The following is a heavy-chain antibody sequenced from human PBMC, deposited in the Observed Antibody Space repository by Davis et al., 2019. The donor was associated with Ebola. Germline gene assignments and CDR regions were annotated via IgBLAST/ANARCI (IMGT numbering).Heavy chain of an antibody. V-gene: IGHV4-4*02. Sequence: SETLSLTCAVSGGSISSSNWWSWVRQHPGKGLEWIGEINHSGSTNYNPSLNSRVTISVDTSKNQFSLKLSSVTAADTVVYYCARADPYYYDSSGYYTYWYFDLWGRGTLVTVSS. J-gene: IGHJ2*01. CDR3: ARADPYYYDSSGYYTYWYFDL. CDR2: INHSGST. D-gene: IGHD3-22*01. CDR1: GGSISSSNW.